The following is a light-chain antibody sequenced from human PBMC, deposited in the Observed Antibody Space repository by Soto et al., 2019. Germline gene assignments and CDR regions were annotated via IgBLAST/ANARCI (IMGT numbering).Light chain of an antibody. CDR2: KAS. CDR1: QSVDTC. J-gene: IGKJ1*01. V-gene: IGKV1-5*03. Sequence: DIQMTQSPSTLSASVGDRVTITCRASQSVDTCLAWYQQKPGKAPHLLIYKASSLETGVPSRFSGSGSVTECTLTISSLQPYDFATYYCQQFYRYPWTFGQGTKVEIK. CDR3: QQFYRYPWT.